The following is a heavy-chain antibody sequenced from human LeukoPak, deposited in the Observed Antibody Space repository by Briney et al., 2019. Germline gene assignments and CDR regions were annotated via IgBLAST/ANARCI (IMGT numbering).Heavy chain of an antibody. J-gene: IGHJ4*02. Sequence: SETLSLTCTVSGGSISSGGYYWSWIRQHPGKGLEWIGYIYYSGSTYYNPSLKSRVTISVGTSKNQFSLKLSSVTAADTAVYYCARFYYSTAIVRDYWGQGTLVTVSS. CDR1: GGSISSGGYY. CDR2: IYYSGST. CDR3: ARFYYSTAIVRDY. D-gene: IGHD3-10*01. V-gene: IGHV4-31*03.